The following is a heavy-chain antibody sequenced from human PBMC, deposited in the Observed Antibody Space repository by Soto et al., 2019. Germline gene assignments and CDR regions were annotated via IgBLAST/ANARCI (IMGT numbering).Heavy chain of an antibody. CDR1: GFSFSNYA. V-gene: IGHV3-23*01. Sequence: QPGGSLRLSCAASGFSFSNYAMNWVRQAPGKGLEWVAMISGNDYKKYYADSVKGRFTIFRDNSKNTLYLQMNSLRAEDTAVYYCARGVGRDFRSGHNYYYMDVWGKGTTVTVSS. D-gene: IGHD3-3*01. CDR2: ISGNDYKK. CDR3: ARGVGRDFRSGHNYYYMDV. J-gene: IGHJ6*03.